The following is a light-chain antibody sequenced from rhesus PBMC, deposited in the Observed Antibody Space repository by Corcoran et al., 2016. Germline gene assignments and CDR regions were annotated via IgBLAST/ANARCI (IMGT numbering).Light chain of an antibody. CDR3: LQYNSSPFT. Sequence: DIQMTQSPSSLSASVGDTVIITCQASQDIARWLAWYQQRPGKAPKLLIYKASSLQSGVPSRFSGSASGTVFILIIRNLQPEDFATYYCLQYNSSPFTFGPGTKLDIK. J-gene: IGKJ3*01. CDR1: QDIARW. CDR2: KAS. V-gene: IGKV1-22*01.